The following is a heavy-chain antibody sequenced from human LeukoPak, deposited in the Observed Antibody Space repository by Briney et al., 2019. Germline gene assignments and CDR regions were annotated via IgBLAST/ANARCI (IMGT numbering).Heavy chain of an antibody. Sequence: GGFLRLSCAASGFTFSSYSMNWVRQAPGKGLEWVSSISSSSSYIYYADSVKGRFTISRDNAKNSLYLQMNSLRAEDTAVYYCARDVRHGDPFDYWGQGTLVTVSS. J-gene: IGHJ4*02. CDR3: ARDVRHGDPFDY. CDR1: GFTFSSYS. V-gene: IGHV3-21*01. D-gene: IGHD2-21*02. CDR2: ISSSSSYI.